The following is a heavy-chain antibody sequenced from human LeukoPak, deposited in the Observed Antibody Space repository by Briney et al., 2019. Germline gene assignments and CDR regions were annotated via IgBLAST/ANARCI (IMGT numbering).Heavy chain of an antibody. CDR3: TTILFY. CDR2: IRSKANSYAT. J-gene: IGHJ4*02. CDR1: GFTFSSYA. D-gene: IGHD2/OR15-2a*01. Sequence: PGGSLRLSCAASGFTFSSYAMSWVRQAPGKGLEWVGRIRSKANSYATAYAASVKGRFTISRDDSKNTAHLQMNSLKTEDTAVYYCTTILFYWGQGTLVTVSS. V-gene: IGHV3-73*01.